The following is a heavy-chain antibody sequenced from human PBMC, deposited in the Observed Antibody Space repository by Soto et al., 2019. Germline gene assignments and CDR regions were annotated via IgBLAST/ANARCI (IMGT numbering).Heavy chain of an antibody. V-gene: IGHV4-30-4*01. CDR2: IYYSGST. CDR1: GGSISSGDYY. Sequence: LSLTCTVSGGSISSGDYYWSWIRQPPGKGLEWIGYIYYSGSTYYNPSLKSRVTISVDTSNNQFSLKLTSVTAADTAVYYCARYYYGSGSYQDYWGQGTLVTVSS. J-gene: IGHJ4*02. D-gene: IGHD3-10*01. CDR3: ARYYYGSGSYQDY.